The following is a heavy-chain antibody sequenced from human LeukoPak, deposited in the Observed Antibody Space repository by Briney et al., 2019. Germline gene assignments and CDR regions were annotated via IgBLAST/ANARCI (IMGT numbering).Heavy chain of an antibody. Sequence: GGSLRLSCAASGFTISNYWMSWVRQAPGKGLEWVANIKQAESERFYVDSVKDRFIISRDNAENSVYLQMNSLRDEDTAVYYCARDLGSIRSGAYYFDYWGQGTLVTVSS. CDR3: ARDLGSIRSGAYYFDY. V-gene: IGHV3-7*01. CDR2: IKQAESER. D-gene: IGHD1-14*01. CDR1: GFTISNYW. J-gene: IGHJ4*02.